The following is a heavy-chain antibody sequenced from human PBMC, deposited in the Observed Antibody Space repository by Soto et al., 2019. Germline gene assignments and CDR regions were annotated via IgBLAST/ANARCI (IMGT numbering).Heavy chain of an antibody. CDR3: ARVRWELADYYGMDV. Sequence: ASVKVSCKASGYTFTSYYMHWVRQAPGQGLEWMGIINPSGGSTSYAQKFQGRVTMTRDTSTSTVYMELSSLRSEDTAVYYCARVRWELADYYGMDVWGQGTTVTGS. D-gene: IGHD1-26*01. J-gene: IGHJ6*02. CDR1: GYTFTSYY. V-gene: IGHV1-46*01. CDR2: INPSGGST.